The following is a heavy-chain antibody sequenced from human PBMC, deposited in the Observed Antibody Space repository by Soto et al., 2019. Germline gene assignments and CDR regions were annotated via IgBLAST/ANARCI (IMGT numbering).Heavy chain of an antibody. CDR3: ATLLGSHQHYYFGIDV. CDR2: IYYSGGT. Sequence: QMQLQESGPELVKPSQTLSLICTVSGYSMTSGGYYWSWIRHLPGKGLEWMGYIYYSGGTQFNPSLESRVSMSVDTSKNQFSLRLSSVTAADTAVYYCATLLGSHQHYYFGIDVWGQGTTVTVSS. CDR1: GYSMTSGGYY. J-gene: IGHJ6*02. V-gene: IGHV4-31*03. D-gene: IGHD2-2*01.